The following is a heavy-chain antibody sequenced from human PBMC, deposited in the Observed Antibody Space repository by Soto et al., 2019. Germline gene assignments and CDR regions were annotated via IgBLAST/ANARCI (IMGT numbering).Heavy chain of an antibody. CDR2: ISPGSRYP. J-gene: IGHJ3*02. CDR3: AKHCPRAFDI. CDR1: GFTFGDSY. V-gene: IGHV3-11*03. Sequence: GRSLRLSCAVSGFTFGDSYMSWSRQAPGKGLEWLSYISPGSRYPAYADSVKGRFTISRDNSKNTLYLQMNSLRAEDTAVYYSAKHCPRAFDIWGPGTMVTV. D-gene: IGHD2-21*01.